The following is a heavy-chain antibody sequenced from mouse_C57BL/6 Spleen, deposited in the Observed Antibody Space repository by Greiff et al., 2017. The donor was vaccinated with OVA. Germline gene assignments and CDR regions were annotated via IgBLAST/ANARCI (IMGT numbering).Heavy chain of an antibody. CDR3: AKKGDYDDYAMDY. V-gene: IGHV2-5*01. J-gene: IGHJ4*01. CDR1: GFSLTSYG. Sequence: QVQLKESGPGLVQPSQSLSITCTVSGFSLTSYGVHWVRQSPGKGLEWLGVIWRGGSTDYNAAFMSRLSITKDNSKSQVFFKMNSLQADDTAIYYCAKKGDYDDYAMDYWGQGTSVTVSS. CDR2: IWRGGST. D-gene: IGHD2-4*01.